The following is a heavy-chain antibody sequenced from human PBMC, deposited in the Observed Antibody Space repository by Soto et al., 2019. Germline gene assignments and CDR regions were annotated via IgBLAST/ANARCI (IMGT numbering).Heavy chain of an antibody. V-gene: IGHV4-31*03. Sequence: PSETLSLTCTVSGGSISSGGYYWSWIRQHPGKGLEWIGYIYYSGSTYYNPSLKSRVTISVDTSKNQFSLKLSSVTAADTAVYYCAAIYDFWSGYNWFDPWGQGTLVTVSS. CDR2: IYYSGST. CDR1: GGSISSGGYY. J-gene: IGHJ5*02. D-gene: IGHD3-3*01. CDR3: AAIYDFWSGYNWFDP.